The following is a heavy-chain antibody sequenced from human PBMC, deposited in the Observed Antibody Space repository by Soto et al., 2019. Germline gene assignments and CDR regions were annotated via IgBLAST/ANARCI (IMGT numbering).Heavy chain of an antibody. D-gene: IGHD1-26*01. CDR3: ARAAIVGATLPLLFPFDY. Sequence: EVQLVESGGGLDQPGGSLRLSCAASGFTFSDHYMDWVRQAPGKGLEWVGRTRNKANSYTTEYAASVKGRFTISRDDSKNSLYLQMNSLKTEDTAVYYCARAAIVGATLPLLFPFDYWGQGTLVTVSS. CDR2: TRNKANSYTT. V-gene: IGHV3-72*01. J-gene: IGHJ4*02. CDR1: GFTFSDHY.